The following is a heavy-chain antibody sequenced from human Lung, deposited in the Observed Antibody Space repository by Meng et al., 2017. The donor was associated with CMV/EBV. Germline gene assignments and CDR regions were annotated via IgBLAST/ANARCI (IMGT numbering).Heavy chain of an antibody. V-gene: IGHV1-46*01. CDR3: ARGESINY. CDR1: GYTFTSYY. J-gene: IGHJ4*02. D-gene: IGHD3-10*01. CDR2: VNPAGGDA. Sequence: ASVKVSCKASGYTFTSYYLHWIRQAPGQGLEWMGIVNPAGGDATYARTFEGRVTMTRDGSTDTVYLELNRLTPEDTAVYYCARGESINYWGQGTLVTVSS.